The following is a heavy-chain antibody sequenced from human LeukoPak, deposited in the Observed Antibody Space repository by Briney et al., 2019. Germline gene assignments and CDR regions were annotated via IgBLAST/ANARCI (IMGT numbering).Heavy chain of an antibody. CDR1: GGSISSYY. CDR2: IYTSGST. J-gene: IGHJ6*03. D-gene: IGHD6-13*01. CDR3: ARSYSSSWSLRPYYYMDV. Sequence: PSETLSLTCTVSGGSISSYYWSWIRQPAGKGLEWIGRIYTSGSTNYNPSLKSRVTISVDTSKNQFSLKLSSVTAADTAVYYCARSYSSSWSLRPYYYMDVWGKGTTVTISS. V-gene: IGHV4-4*07.